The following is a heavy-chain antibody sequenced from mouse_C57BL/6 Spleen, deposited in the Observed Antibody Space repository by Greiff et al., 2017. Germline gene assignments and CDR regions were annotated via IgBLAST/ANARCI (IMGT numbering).Heavy chain of an antibody. CDR3: ARSYSGGDAMDY. V-gene: IGHV1-52*01. CDR2: IDPSDSET. CDR1: GYTFTSYW. D-gene: IGHD1-1*01. J-gene: IGHJ4*01. Sequence: QVQLQQPGAELVRPGSSVKLSCKASGYTFTSYWMHWVKQRPIQGLEWIGNIDPSDSETHYNQKFKDKATLTVDKSSSTAYMQLSSLTSEDSAVYYGARSYSGGDAMDYWGQGTSVTVSS.